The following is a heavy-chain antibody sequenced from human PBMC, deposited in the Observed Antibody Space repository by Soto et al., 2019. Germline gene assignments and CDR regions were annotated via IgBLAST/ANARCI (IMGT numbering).Heavy chain of an antibody. CDR2: ISYGGNNK. V-gene: IGHV3-30-3*01. CDR3: AREEFEAGRGHFGC. CDR1: GFTFSTSA. Sequence: QVQVVESGGGVVQPGGSLRLSCAASGFTFSTSAMHWVRQAPGKGLEWMAMISYGGNNKYYADSVKGRFTISRDLSESTLYLQMNSLRTEDTAVYYCAREEFEAGRGHFGCWGQGTLLSVSS. J-gene: IGHJ4*02. D-gene: IGHD6-13*01.